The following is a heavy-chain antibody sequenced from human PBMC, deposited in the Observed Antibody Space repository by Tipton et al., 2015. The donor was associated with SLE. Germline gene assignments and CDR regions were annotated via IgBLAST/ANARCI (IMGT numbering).Heavy chain of an antibody. CDR3: ARTQGVWSGYYMDH. CDR1: GGSISSYY. V-gene: IGHV4-59*07. J-gene: IGHJ4*02. D-gene: IGHD3-3*01. Sequence: TLSLTCTVSGGSISSYYWSWIRQPPGKGLEWIGYIYYSGSTNYNPSLKSRVTISVDTSKNQFSLKLSSVTAADTAVYYCARTQGVWSGYYMDHWGQGTLVTVSS. CDR2: IYYSGST.